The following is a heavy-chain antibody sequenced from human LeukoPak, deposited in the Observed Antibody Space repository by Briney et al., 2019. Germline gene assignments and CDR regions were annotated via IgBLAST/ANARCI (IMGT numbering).Heavy chain of an antibody. CDR1: GGTFSSYA. CDR3: ARSGSSCVDY. CDR2: ISPTGGRT. D-gene: IGHD6-13*01. J-gene: IGHJ4*02. Sequence: ASVKVSCKASGGTFSSYAISWVRQAPGQGLEWMGIISPTGGRTTYAQQFQGRVTLTRDTSTSTVYMELSSLRSEDTAMYYCARSGSSCVDYWGQGTLVTVSS. V-gene: IGHV1-46*01.